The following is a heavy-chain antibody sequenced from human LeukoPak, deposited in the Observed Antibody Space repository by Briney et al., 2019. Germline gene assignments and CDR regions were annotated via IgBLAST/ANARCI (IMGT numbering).Heavy chain of an antibody. V-gene: IGHV1-18*01. CDR1: GYTFTNYG. J-gene: IGHJ3*02. D-gene: IGHD6-6*01. CDR3: ARDRWSSSSSEGALDI. CDR2: ISAYNGNK. Sequence: GASVKVSCKASGYTFTNYGISWVRQAPGQGLDWMGWISAYNGNKVYAQELQGRVTMTTDTSTSIAYMELRSLRSDDTAAYYCARDRWSSSSSEGALDIWGQGTMVTVSS.